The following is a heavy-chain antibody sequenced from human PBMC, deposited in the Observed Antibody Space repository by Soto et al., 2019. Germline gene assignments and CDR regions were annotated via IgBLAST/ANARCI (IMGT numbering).Heavy chain of an antibody. Sequence: PGQSLNLSCTGSGYSFTSYWIGCVRQMPGKGLEWMGIIYPGDSDTRYSPSVQGQVTISADKSISTAYLQWSSLKASDTAMYYCARSYGDYYYYYGMDVWGQGTTVTVSS. V-gene: IGHV5-51*01. CDR1: GYSFTSYW. J-gene: IGHJ6*02. CDR3: ARSYGDYYYYYGMDV. CDR2: IYPGDSDT. D-gene: IGHD4-17*01.